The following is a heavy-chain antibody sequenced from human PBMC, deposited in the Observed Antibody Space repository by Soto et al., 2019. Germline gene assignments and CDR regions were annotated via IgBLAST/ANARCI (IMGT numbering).Heavy chain of an antibody. CDR2: IYATGTA. D-gene: IGHD1-1*01. CDR3: VRDGTKTLRDWFDP. J-gene: IGHJ5*02. V-gene: IGHV4-4*07. CDR1: GASISGFY. Sequence: PSETLSLTCTVSGASISGFYWSWIRKSAGKGLEWIGRIYATGTADYNPSLKSRVMMSVDTSKKQFSLKLRSVTAADTAVYYCVRDGTKTLRDWFDPWGQGISVTVSS.